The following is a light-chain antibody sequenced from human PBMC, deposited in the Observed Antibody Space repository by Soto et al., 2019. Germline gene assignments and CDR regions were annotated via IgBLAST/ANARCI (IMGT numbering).Light chain of an antibody. J-gene: IGLJ2*01. V-gene: IGLV2-14*01. CDR3: ASWDDSLRAVV. Sequence: QSALTQPASVSGSPGQSITISCTGTSSDVGGYNYVSWYQQHPGKAPKLMIFEVSNRPSGVADRFSGSKSGTSGSLAISGVRSEDEADYYCASWDDSLRAVVFGGGTKLTVL. CDR2: EVS. CDR1: SSDVGGYNY.